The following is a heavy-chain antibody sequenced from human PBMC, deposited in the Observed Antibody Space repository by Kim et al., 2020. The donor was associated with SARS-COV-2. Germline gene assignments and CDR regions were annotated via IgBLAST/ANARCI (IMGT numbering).Heavy chain of an antibody. J-gene: IGHJ6*02. Sequence: GGSLRLSCAASGFTVSSNYMSWVRQAPGKGLEWVSVIYSVGSTYYADSVKGRFTISRDNSKNTLYLQMNSLRAEDTAVYYCARDTRRITTPYTKNYYYGMDVWGQGTTVTVSS. CDR3: ARDTRRITTPYTKNYYYGMDV. CDR1: GFTVSSNY. V-gene: IGHV3-53*01. D-gene: IGHD4-4*01. CDR2: IYSVGST.